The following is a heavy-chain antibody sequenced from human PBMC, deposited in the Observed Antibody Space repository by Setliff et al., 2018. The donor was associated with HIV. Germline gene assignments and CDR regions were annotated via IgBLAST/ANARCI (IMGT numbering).Heavy chain of an antibody. D-gene: IGHD3-10*01. CDR1: GGSISSRSYF. J-gene: IGHJ6*03. V-gene: IGHV4-39*01. CDR3: ASLDGSESPYTYYYYMDV. CDR2: INYRGNT. Sequence: SETLSLTCTVSGGSISSRSYFWGWIRQPPGKGLEWIGSINYRGNTYYNPSLKSRAAISVDTSKNQISLKLSSVTAADTAVYYCASLDGSESPYTYYYYMDVWGKGTAVTVSS.